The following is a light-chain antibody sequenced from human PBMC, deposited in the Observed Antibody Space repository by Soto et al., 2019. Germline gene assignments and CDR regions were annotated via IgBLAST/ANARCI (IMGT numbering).Light chain of an antibody. J-gene: IGLJ3*02. CDR2: DVS. Sequence: QSALTQPRSVSGSPGQSVTISCTGTSSDVGGYNYVSWYQQHPGKAPKLMISDVSKRPSGVPDRFSGSKSSNTASLTISGLQAEDEADYYCCSSAGTYTSVFGGGTQLTVL. CDR1: SSDVGGYNY. V-gene: IGLV2-11*01. CDR3: CSSAGTYTSV.